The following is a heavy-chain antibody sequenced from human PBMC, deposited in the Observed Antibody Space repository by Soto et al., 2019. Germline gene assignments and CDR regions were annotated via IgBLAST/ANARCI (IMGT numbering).Heavy chain of an antibody. D-gene: IGHD3-22*01. V-gene: IGHV1-18*01. CDR3: ARDRRITMMVMVTLARYFDP. CDR1: GYTFTNYG. Sequence: ASVKVSCKTSGYTFTNYGMTWVRQAPGQGLEWMGWISAYNGDTDYAQNLQGRLTLTADASTSTAYMELRSLRSDDTAVYYCARDRRITMMVMVTLARYFDPWGQG. J-gene: IGHJ4*02. CDR2: ISAYNGDT.